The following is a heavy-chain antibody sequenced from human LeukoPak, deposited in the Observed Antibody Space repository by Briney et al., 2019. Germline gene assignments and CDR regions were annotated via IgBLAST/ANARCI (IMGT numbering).Heavy chain of an antibody. CDR2: IYHSGST. Sequence: SETLSLTCAVSGGSISSSNWRSWVRQPPGKGLEWIGEIYHSGSTNYNPSLKSRVTISVDKSKNQFSLKLSSVTAADTAVYYCARVYSSGWYYFDYWGQGTLVTVSS. V-gene: IGHV4-4*02. J-gene: IGHJ4*02. CDR3: ARVYSSGWYYFDY. D-gene: IGHD6-19*01. CDR1: GGSISSSNW.